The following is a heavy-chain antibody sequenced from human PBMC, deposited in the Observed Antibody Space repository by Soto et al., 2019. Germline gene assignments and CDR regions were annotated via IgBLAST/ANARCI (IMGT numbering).Heavy chain of an antibody. V-gene: IGHV4-4*02. CDR3: ARGGWGEDSALMDV. Sequence: QVQLQESGPGLVKPSGTLSLTCAVSGGSISTSNWWSWVRQPPGKGLEWIGEIYHSGSTKYNPSLKSRVTIAVDKSKNQFSLKLGSVTAADTAMYYCARGGWGEDSALMDVWGQGTTVTVSS. J-gene: IGHJ6*02. CDR1: GGSISTSNW. D-gene: IGHD3-16*01. CDR2: IYHSGST.